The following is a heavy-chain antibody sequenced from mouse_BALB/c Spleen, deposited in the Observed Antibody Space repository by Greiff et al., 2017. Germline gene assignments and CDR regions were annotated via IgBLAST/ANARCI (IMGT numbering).Heavy chain of an antibody. J-gene: IGHJ3*01. CDR1: GFNIKDTY. CDR2: INPYNDGT. V-gene: IGHV14-3*02. D-gene: IGHD4-1*02. CDR3: APTGTGFAY. Sequence: VQLKESGAELVKPGASVKLSCTASGFNIKDTYMHWVKQRPGQGLEWIGYINPYNDGTKYNEKFKSKATLTVDKSSSTAYMQLSSLTSEDSAVYYCAPTGTGFAYWGQGTLVTVSA.